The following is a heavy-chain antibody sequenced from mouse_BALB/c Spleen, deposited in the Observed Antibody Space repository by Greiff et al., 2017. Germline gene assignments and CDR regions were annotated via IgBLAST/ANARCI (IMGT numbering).Heavy chain of an antibody. CDR2: IYPSDSYT. Sequence: QVQLQQPGAELVRPGASVKLSCKASGYTFTSYWINWVKQRPGQGLEWIGNIYPSDSYTNYNQKFKDKATLTVDKSSSTAYMQLSSPTSEDSAVYYGTRSFYGNYDFDYWGQGTTLTVSS. V-gene: IGHV1-69*02. D-gene: IGHD2-1*01. CDR1: GYTFTSYW. J-gene: IGHJ2*01. CDR3: TRSFYGNYDFDY.